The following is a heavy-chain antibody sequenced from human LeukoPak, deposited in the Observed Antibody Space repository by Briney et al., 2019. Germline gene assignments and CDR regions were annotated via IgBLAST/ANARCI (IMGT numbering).Heavy chain of an antibody. D-gene: IGHD3-22*01. Sequence: GASVTVSCKASGYTFTGYYMHWVRQAPGQGLEWMGWINPNSGGTNYAQKFQGRVTMTRDTSISTAYMELSRLRSDDTAVYYCARLKVTYYYDSGGYYEDAFDIWGQGTMVTVSS. J-gene: IGHJ3*02. CDR1: GYTFTGYY. V-gene: IGHV1-2*02. CDR2: INPNSGGT. CDR3: ARLKVTYYYDSGGYYEDAFDI.